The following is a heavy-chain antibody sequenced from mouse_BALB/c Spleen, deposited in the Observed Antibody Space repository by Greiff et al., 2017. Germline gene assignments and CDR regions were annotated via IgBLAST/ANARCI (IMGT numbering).Heavy chain of an antibody. CDR1: GYTFTSYW. D-gene: IGHD2-2*01. CDR2: IYPGNSDT. V-gene: IGHV1-5*01. Sequence: EVQLQQSGTVLARPGASVKMSCKASGYTFTSYWTHWVKQRPGQGLEWIGAIYPGNSDTSYNQKFKGKAKLTAVTSTSTAYMELSSLTNEDSAVYYCTRSEGGYYYAMDYWGQGTSVTVSS. J-gene: IGHJ4*01. CDR3: TRSEGGYYYAMDY.